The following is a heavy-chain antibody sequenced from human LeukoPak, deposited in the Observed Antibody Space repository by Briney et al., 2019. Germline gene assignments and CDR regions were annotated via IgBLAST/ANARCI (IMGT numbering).Heavy chain of an antibody. CDR2: IYYSGST. CDR3: ARESDSSGYYDAFDI. CDR1: GGSISSYY. J-gene: IGHJ3*02. Sequence: PSETLSRTCTVSGGSISSYYWSWIRQPPGKGLEWIGYIYYSGSTNYNPSLKSRVTISVDTFKNQFSLKLSSVTAADTAVYYCARESDSSGYYDAFDIWGQGTMVTVSS. V-gene: IGHV4-59*01. D-gene: IGHD3-22*01.